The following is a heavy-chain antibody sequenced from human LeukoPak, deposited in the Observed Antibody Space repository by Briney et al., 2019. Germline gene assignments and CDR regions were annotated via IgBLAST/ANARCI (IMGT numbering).Heavy chain of an antibody. Sequence: SETLSLTCTVSGVSISSGGYYWSWIRQHPGQGLEWIGYISYSGSTYYNPSLKSRVTISVDTSKNQFSLKLSSVTAADTAVHYCARDHDQRNYYYGMDVWGQGTTVTVSS. V-gene: IGHV4-31*03. J-gene: IGHJ6*01. D-gene: IGHD3-16*01. CDR3: ARDHDQRNYYYGMDV. CDR1: GVSISSGGYY. CDR2: ISYSGST.